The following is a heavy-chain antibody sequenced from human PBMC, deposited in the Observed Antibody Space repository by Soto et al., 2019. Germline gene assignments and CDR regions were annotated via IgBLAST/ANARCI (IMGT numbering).Heavy chain of an antibody. CDR1: GGSSSSGDYY. V-gene: IGHV4-30-4*01. CDR3: ARRSSNLDY. CDR2: IYYSGST. J-gene: IGHJ4*02. D-gene: IGHD3-10*01. Sequence: PSATLSRTCPVSGGSSSSGDYYWIWIRQPPGKGLEWIGYIYYSGSTYYNPSLKSRVTISVDTSKNQFSLKLSSVTAADTAVYYCARRSSNLDYWGQGTLVTVSS.